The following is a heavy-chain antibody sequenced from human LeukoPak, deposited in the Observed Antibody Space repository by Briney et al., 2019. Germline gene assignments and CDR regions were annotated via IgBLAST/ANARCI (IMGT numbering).Heavy chain of an antibody. D-gene: IGHD5-18*01. V-gene: IGHV3-48*02. J-gene: IGHJ4*02. CDR1: GFTFSTYT. CDR3: ARDGLHTAHFDY. Sequence: GGSLRLSCAASGFTFSTYTMNWVRQAPGKGLEWVSTVSDSSDVHYSDSVKGRFTISRDNAWNSLYLQMNSLRDEDTAVYYCARDGLHTAHFDYWGQGTLVTVSS. CDR2: VSDSSDV.